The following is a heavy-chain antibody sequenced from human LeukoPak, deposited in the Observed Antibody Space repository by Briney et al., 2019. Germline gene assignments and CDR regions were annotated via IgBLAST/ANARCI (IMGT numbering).Heavy chain of an antibody. CDR3: ARGRLVGATWSWFDP. Sequence: ASVTVSCKASGYTFTSYGISWVRQAPGQGLEWMGWISAYNGNTNYAQKLQGRVTMTTDTSTSTAYMELRSLRSDDTAVYYCARGRLVGATWSWFDPWGQGTLVTVSS. J-gene: IGHJ5*02. CDR1: GYTFTSYG. CDR2: ISAYNGNT. V-gene: IGHV1-18*01. D-gene: IGHD1-26*01.